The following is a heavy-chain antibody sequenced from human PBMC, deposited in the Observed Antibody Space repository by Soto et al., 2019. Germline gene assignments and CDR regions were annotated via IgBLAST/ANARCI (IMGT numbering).Heavy chain of an antibody. CDR2: ISAYNGDT. J-gene: IGHJ6*02. D-gene: IGHD1-26*01. CDR3: ARSSGTYPPSRYYYGLDV. CDR1: GYTFTSYG. Sequence: RASVKVSCKASGYTFTSYGFSWVRQAPGRGLEWMGWISAYNGDTNYPQKFQARVTMTTDTSTSTAYLDLRSLRSDDTAVYYCARSSGTYPPSRYYYGLDVWGQGTTVTVSS. V-gene: IGHV1-18*01.